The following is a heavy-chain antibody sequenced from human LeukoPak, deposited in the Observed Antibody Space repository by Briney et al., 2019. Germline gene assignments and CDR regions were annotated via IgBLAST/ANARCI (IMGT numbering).Heavy chain of an antibody. Sequence: SETLSLTCTVSGGSISSYYWSWIRQPAGKGLEWIGRIYTSGSTNYNPSLKSRVTISVDTSKNQFSLKLSSVTAADTAVYYCARQFRRIQLWTMGSWFDPWGQGTLVTVSS. CDR2: IYTSGST. D-gene: IGHD5-18*01. V-gene: IGHV4-4*07. J-gene: IGHJ5*02. CDR1: GGSISSYY. CDR3: ARQFRRIQLWTMGSWFDP.